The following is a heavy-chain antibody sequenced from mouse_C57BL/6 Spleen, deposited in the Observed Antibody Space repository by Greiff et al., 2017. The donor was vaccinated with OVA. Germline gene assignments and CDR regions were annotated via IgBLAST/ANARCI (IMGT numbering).Heavy chain of an antibody. D-gene: IGHD1-1*01. V-gene: IGHV1-9*01. CDR3: ARRYYYGSSSYYAMDY. J-gene: IGHJ4*01. CDR1: GYTFTGYW. Sequence: QVQLKQSGAELMKPGASVKLSCKATGYTFTGYWIEWVKQRPGHGLEWIGEILPGSGSTNYNEKFKGKATFTADTSSNTAYMQLSSLTTEDSAIYYCARRYYYGSSSYYAMDYWGQGTSVTVSS. CDR2: ILPGSGST.